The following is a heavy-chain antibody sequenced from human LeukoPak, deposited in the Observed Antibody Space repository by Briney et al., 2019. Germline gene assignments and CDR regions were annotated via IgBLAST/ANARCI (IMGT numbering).Heavy chain of an antibody. CDR2: IYYSGST. CDR3: ARRISTYSSSWYNYYYYMDV. D-gene: IGHD6-13*01. CDR1: GGSISSSSYY. J-gene: IGHJ6*03. V-gene: IGHV4-39*01. Sequence: SETLSLTCTVSGGSISSSSYYWGWIRQPPGKGLEWIGSIYYSGSTYYNPSLKSRVTISVVTSKNQFSLKLSSVTAADTAVYYCARRISTYSSSWYNYYYYMDVWGKGTTVTVSS.